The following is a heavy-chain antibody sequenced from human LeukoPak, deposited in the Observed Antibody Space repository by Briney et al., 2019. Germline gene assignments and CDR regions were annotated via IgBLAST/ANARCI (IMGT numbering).Heavy chain of an antibody. CDR2: INEDGTVQ. CDR1: GFSISDYW. D-gene: IGHD2/OR15-2a*01. CDR3: ASRESSMSRSH. J-gene: IGHJ4*01. V-gene: IGHV3-7*01. Sequence: GGSLRLSCAASGFSISDYWMNWVRLVPGKGLEWVANINEDGTVQDYVASVRGRFTISRNNAKNSLYLQMNSLGAEDTAGYYCASRESSMSRSHWGHGTLVTVSS.